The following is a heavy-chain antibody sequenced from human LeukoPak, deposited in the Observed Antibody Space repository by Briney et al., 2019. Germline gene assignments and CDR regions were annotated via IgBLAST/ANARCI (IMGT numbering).Heavy chain of an antibody. J-gene: IGHJ6*03. CDR3: ARVGYYYYYYMDV. CDR1: GGSFSGYY. CDR2: INHSGST. Sequence: PSETLSLTCAVYGGSFSGYYWGWIRQPPGKGLEWIGEINHSGSTNYNPSLKSRVTISVDTSKNQFSLKLSSVTAADTAVYYCARVGYYYYYYMDVWGKGTTVTVSS. V-gene: IGHV4-34*01.